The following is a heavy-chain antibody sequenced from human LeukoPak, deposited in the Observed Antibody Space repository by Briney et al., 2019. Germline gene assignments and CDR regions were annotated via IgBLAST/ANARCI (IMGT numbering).Heavy chain of an antibody. CDR1: GFTLENYA. J-gene: IGHJ5*02. CDR3: ARDYKTYFYDSSGYYYDYL. Sequence: GGSLRLSCGASGFTLENYAINWVRQAPGKGLEWVSAISNSEVSSITESGDGTYHADSVKGRFTISRDSSKNTVSLQMNSLRAEDTAVYYCARDYKTYFYDSSGYYYDYLWGQGTLVTVSS. V-gene: IGHV3-23*01. CDR2: ISNSEVSSITESGDGT. D-gene: IGHD3-22*01.